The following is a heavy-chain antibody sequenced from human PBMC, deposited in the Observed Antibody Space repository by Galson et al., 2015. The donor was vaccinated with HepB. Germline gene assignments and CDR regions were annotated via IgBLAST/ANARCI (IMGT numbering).Heavy chain of an antibody. CDR1: GFTFSSYW. CDR2: IKQDGSEK. CDR3: ARLRFLEWSNGFDI. D-gene: IGHD3-3*01. Sequence: SLRLSCAASGFTFSSYWMSWVRQAPGKGLEWVANIKQDGSEKYYVDSMKGRSTISRDNAKNSLYLQVNSLRAEDTAVYYCARLRFLEWSNGFDIWGQGTMVTVSS. J-gene: IGHJ3*02. V-gene: IGHV3-7*03.